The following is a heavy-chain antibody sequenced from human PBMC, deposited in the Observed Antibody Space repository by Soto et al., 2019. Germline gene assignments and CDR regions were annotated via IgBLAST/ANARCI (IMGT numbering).Heavy chain of an antibody. Sequence: PGGSLRLSCAASGFTFSRYGMHWVRQAPGKGLEWVAVIWYDGSNKYYADSVKGRFTISRDNSKNTLYLQMNSLRAEDTAVYYCVKVVEQHLVRLGFDIWGQGTLVTVSS. CDR1: GFTFSRYG. D-gene: IGHD6-13*01. CDR2: IWYDGSNK. V-gene: IGHV3-33*06. J-gene: IGHJ3*02. CDR3: VKVVEQHLVRLGFDI.